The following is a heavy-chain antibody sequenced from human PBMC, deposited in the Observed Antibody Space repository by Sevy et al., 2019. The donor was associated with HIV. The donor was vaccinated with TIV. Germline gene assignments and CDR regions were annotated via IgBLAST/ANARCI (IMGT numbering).Heavy chain of an antibody. CDR1: GGSISSYY. CDR2: IYTSGST. D-gene: IGHD3-22*01. J-gene: IGHJ3*02. V-gene: IGHV4-4*07. Sequence: SETLSLTCTVSGGSISSYYWSWIRQPAGKGLEWIGRIYTSGSTNYNPSLKSRVTMSVDTSKNQFSLKLSSVTAADTAVYYCAREYPGKRDDYYDSSGYPENAFDIWGQGTMVTVSS. CDR3: AREYPGKRDDYYDSSGYPENAFDI.